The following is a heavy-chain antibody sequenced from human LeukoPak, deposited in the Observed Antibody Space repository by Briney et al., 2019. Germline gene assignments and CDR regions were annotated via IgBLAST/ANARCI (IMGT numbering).Heavy chain of an antibody. Sequence: PGRSLRLSCAASGFTFSSYGMHWVRQARGKGLEWVAVISYDGSNKYYADSVKGRFTISRDNSKNTLYLQMNSLRAEDTAVYYCAKLYGDYSFDYWGQGTLVTVSS. J-gene: IGHJ4*02. CDR3: AKLYGDYSFDY. CDR2: ISYDGSNK. V-gene: IGHV3-30*18. D-gene: IGHD4-17*01. CDR1: GFTFSSYG.